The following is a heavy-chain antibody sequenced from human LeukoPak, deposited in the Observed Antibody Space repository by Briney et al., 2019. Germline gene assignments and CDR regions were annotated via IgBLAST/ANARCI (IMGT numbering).Heavy chain of an antibody. D-gene: IGHD3-3*01. Sequence: SETLSLTCTVSGGSISSYYWSWIRQPPGKGLEWIGYIYYSGSTNYNPSLKSRVTISVDTSKNQFSLKLSSVTAADTAVYYCARGVGLLEWSPGDYYYYYMDVWGKGTTVTVSS. CDR1: GGSISSYY. CDR3: ARGVGLLEWSPGDYYYYYMDV. V-gene: IGHV4-59*01. J-gene: IGHJ6*03. CDR2: IYYSGST.